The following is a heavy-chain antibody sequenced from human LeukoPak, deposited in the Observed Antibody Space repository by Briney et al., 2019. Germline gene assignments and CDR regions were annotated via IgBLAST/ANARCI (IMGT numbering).Heavy chain of an antibody. J-gene: IGHJ4*02. V-gene: IGHV1-18*01. D-gene: IGHD4-11*01. CDR2: VNAYSIKT. CDR3: ARAGAEATTYLDY. CDR1: AYTFVSYG. Sequence: ASVKVSCKASAYTFVSYGMSLIRDGPGQGLELKGGVNAYSIKTKYAQKVQGRVTMTTDTSTTTAYLDLRSLTSDDTAVYYCARAGAEATTYLDYWGQGTLVTVSS.